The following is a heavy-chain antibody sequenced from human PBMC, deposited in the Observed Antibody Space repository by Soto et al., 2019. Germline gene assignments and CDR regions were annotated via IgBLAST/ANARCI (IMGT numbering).Heavy chain of an antibody. Sequence: QVQLVESGGGVVQPGRSLRLSCAASGFTFSSYGMHWVRQAPGKGLEWVVVIWYDGSNKYYADAVKGRFTISRDNSKNTLYLQMNSLRAEDTAVYYCARDLLDYYYYYYGMDVWGQGTTVTVSS. CDR3: ARDLLDYYYYYYGMDV. V-gene: IGHV3-33*01. J-gene: IGHJ6*02. D-gene: IGHD3-9*01. CDR1: GFTFSSYG. CDR2: IWYDGSNK.